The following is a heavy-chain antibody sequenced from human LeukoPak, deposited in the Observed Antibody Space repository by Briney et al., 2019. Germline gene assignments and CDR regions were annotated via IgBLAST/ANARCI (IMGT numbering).Heavy chain of an antibody. CDR1: GYTLTGYY. CDR3: ASYCGCYSSVFDY. Sequence: ASLKVSRKASGYTLTGYYMRWVRPAPGQGLEWMGWINPNSGGTNYAQKFQGRVTMTRDTSISTAYMELSRLRSDDTAVYYCASYCGCYSSVFDYWGQGTLVTVSS. V-gene: IGHV1-2*02. CDR2: INPNSGGT. D-gene: IGHD1-26*01. J-gene: IGHJ4*02.